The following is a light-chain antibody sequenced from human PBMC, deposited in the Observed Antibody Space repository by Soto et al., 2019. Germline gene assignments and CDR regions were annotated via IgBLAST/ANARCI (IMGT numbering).Light chain of an antibody. V-gene: IGLV2-14*01. J-gene: IGLJ2*01. Sequence: QYALTQPASVSGSPGQSITISCTGTSSDVGGYNYVTWYQQHPGKVPKLMIYEVFRRPSGISNRFSGSKSGNTASLTISGLQAEDEADYYCCSYRAGSTFVFGGGTKLTVL. CDR1: SSDVGGYNY. CDR2: EVF. CDR3: CSYRAGSTFV.